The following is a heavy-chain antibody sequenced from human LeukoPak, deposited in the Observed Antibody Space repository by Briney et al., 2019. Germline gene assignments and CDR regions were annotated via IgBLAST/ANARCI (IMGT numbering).Heavy chain of an antibody. CDR2: ISSSSSTI. D-gene: IGHD1-1*01. V-gene: IGHV3-48*01. CDR1: GFTFSSYS. CDR3: ARGFQLESTDY. Sequence: PGGSLRLSCAASGFTFSSYSMNWVRQAPGKGLEWVSYISSSSSTIYYADSVKGRFTISRDNAKNSLYLQMNSLRAEDTAVYYRARGFQLESTDYWGQGTLVTVSS. J-gene: IGHJ4*02.